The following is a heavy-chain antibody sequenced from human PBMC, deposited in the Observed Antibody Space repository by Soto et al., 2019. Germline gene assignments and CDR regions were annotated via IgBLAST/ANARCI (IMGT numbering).Heavy chain of an antibody. CDR1: GYTFTSYY. CDR3: ARGVVVVVAAMGHAFDI. J-gene: IGHJ3*02. V-gene: IGHV1-2*02. D-gene: IGHD2-15*01. CDR2: INPNSGGT. Sequence: ASVKVSCKASGYTFTSYYMHWVRQAPGQGLEWMGRINPNSGGTSYAQKFQGRVTMTRDTSISTAYMELSRLRSDDTAVYYCARGVVVVVAAMGHAFDIWGQGTMVPVSS.